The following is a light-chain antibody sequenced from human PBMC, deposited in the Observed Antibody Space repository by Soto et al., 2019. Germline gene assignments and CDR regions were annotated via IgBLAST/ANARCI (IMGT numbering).Light chain of an antibody. J-gene: IGKJ1*01. V-gene: IGKV3-15*01. Sequence: EIVITQSPATLSVSPGERATLSCRASQSVSSNLAWYQQTPGQAPRLLIYGASTRATGIPARFSGSGSGTEFTLTISSLQSEDFAVYYCQQYNNWPTVFGQGTKVDIK. CDR2: GAS. CDR3: QQYNNWPTV. CDR1: QSVSSN.